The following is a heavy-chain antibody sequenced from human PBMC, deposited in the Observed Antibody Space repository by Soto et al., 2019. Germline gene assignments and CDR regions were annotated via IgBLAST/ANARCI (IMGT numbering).Heavy chain of an antibody. CDR3: STDVVVGAKALNY. V-gene: IGHV3-7*01. CDR1: GFTFSNYW. CDR2: IKEDGSEK. D-gene: IGHD2-15*01. J-gene: IGHJ4*02. Sequence: GGSLRLSCAASGFTFSNYWMTWVRQAPGKGLEWVANIKEDGSEKHYVDSVKGRFTISRDNAKNSLYLQMNSLRVEDTAVYFCSTDVVVGAKALNYWGQGALVPVSS.